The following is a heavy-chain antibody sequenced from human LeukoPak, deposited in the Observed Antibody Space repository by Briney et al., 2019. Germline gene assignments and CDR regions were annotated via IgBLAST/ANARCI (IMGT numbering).Heavy chain of an antibody. D-gene: IGHD3-9*01. J-gene: IGHJ4*02. CDR2: MSYDGSNK. Sequence: GGSLRLSCAASGFTFSNYGMHWVRQAPGKGLEWVAFMSYDGSNKYYADSVKGRFTISRDNSKNTLYLEMNSLRAEDTAVYYCASSGWLLDHFDYWGQGTLVTVSS. CDR3: ASSGWLLDHFDY. V-gene: IGHV3-30*03. CDR1: GFTFSNYG.